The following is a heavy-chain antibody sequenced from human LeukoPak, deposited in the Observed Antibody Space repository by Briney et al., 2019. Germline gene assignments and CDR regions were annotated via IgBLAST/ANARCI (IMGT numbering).Heavy chain of an antibody. V-gene: IGHV4-39*07. CDR1: GGSISSSSYY. CDR2: IYYSGST. CDR3: ARDPILTGYYTSAFDI. D-gene: IGHD3-9*01. J-gene: IGHJ3*02. Sequence: SETLSLTCTVSGGSISSSSYYWGWIRQPPGKGLEWIGSIYYSGSTYYNPSLKSRVTISVDTSKNQFSLKLSSVTAADTAVYYCARDPILTGYYTSAFDIWGQGTMVTVSS.